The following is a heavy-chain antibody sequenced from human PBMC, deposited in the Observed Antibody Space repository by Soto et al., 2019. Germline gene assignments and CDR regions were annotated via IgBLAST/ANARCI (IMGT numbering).Heavy chain of an antibody. D-gene: IGHD3-10*01. CDR3: ASAFITGVLEY. CDR2: IGTAGDA. CDR1: GFTFSSYD. J-gene: IGHJ4*02. V-gene: IGHV3-13*04. Sequence: EVQLVESGGGLVQPGGSLRLSCAASGFTFSSYDMHWVRQVTGKGLEWVSAIGTAGDAYYPNSVKGRFTISRENSKNSVYLQMTSLRAGDTAVYYCASAFITGVLEYGGQGTLVTVSS.